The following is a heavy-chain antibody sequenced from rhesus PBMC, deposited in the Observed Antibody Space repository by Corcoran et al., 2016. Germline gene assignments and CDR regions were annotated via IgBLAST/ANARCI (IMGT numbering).Heavy chain of an antibody. CDR3: AKDNYGYDY. CDR2: IYGNSAST. CDR1: GDSISGYYY. J-gene: IGHJ4*01. D-gene: IGHD4-17*01. Sequence: QVQLQQWGEGLVKPSETLSLTCAVYGDSISGYYYRNWFRQPPGKGLEWIGYIYGNSASTNYNPTLKNRVTISKDTSKNQFSLKLSSVTAADTAVYYCAKDNYGYDYWGQGVLVTVSS. V-gene: IGHV4-73*01.